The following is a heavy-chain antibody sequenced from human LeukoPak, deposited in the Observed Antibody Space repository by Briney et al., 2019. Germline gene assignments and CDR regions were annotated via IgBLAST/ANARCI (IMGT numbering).Heavy chain of an antibody. Sequence: GGSLRLSCAASGFTFSDYYMSWIRRAPGKGLEWVSYISSSGSTIYYADSVKGRFTISRDNAKNSLYLQMNSLRAEDTAVYYCARDVTSAGYYPSYYYYYYMDVWGKGTTVTISS. CDR1: GFTFSDYY. CDR3: ARDVTSAGYYPSYYYYYYMDV. V-gene: IGHV3-11*01. CDR2: ISSSGSTI. D-gene: IGHD3-9*01. J-gene: IGHJ6*03.